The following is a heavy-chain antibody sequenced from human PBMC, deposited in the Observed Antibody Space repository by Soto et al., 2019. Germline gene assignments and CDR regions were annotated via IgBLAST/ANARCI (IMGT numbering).Heavy chain of an antibody. V-gene: IGHV1-2*04. CDR2: INPNSGGT. J-gene: IGHJ6*03. Sequence: QVQLVQSGAEVKKPGASVKVSCKASGYTFTGYYMHWVRQAPGQGLEWMGWINPNSGGTNYAQKFQGWVTMTRDTSLSTAYMELSRLRSDDTAVYYCARDGRHSSSSEDYYYYYMDVWGKGTTVTVSS. D-gene: IGHD6-6*01. CDR3: ARDGRHSSSSEDYYYYYMDV. CDR1: GYTFTGYY.